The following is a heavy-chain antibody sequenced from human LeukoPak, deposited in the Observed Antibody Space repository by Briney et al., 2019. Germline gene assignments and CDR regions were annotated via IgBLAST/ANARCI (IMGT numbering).Heavy chain of an antibody. D-gene: IGHD3-22*01. CDR2: INPSSGGT. Sequence: ASAKVSCKASGYTFIDYYMHWVRQAPEQGLEWMGRINPSSGGTNYAQKFQGRVTMTRDTSISTAYMELSRLRSDDAAVYYCARDDNSGYYSGPWGQGTLVTVSS. CDR1: GYTFIDYY. CDR3: ARDDNSGYYSGP. J-gene: IGHJ5*02. V-gene: IGHV1-2*06.